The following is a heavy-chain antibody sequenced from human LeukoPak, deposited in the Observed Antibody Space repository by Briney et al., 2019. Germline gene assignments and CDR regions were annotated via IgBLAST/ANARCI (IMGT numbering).Heavy chain of an antibody. D-gene: IGHD4-17*01. J-gene: IGHJ3*02. Sequence: PSETLSLTCSVSGDSISRHYWSWLRQPPGKGLEWIGYISYSGSTRYNPSFQSRVTISMEMSKTHFSLKLTSVTAADTAVYYCTRLLNNDNAGDTDTFDIWGPGTMVTVSS. CDR2: ISYSGST. V-gene: IGHV4-59*08. CDR1: GDSISRHY. CDR3: TRLLNNDNAGDTDTFDI.